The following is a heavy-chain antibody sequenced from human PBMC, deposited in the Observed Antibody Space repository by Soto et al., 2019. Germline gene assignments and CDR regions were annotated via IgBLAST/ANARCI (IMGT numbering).Heavy chain of an antibody. J-gene: IGHJ5*02. CDR3: ARPGSRFGELPEEENNWFDP. CDR2: IYYSGST. V-gene: IGHV4-39*01. CDR1: GGSISSSSYY. Sequence: QLQLQESGPGLVKPSETLSLTCTVSGGSISSSSYYWGWIRQPPGKGLEWIGSIYYSGSTYYNPSLKSRVTISVDTSKNQFSLKLSSVTAADTAVYYCARPGSRFGELPEEENNWFDPWGQGTLVTVSS. D-gene: IGHD3-10*01.